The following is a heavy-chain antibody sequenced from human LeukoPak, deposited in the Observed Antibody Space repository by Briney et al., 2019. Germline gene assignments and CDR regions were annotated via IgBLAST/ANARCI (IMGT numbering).Heavy chain of an antibody. J-gene: IGHJ4*02. D-gene: IGHD3-16*01. CDR1: GFTFDDYG. CDR3: AKAPGGIVGY. CDR2: INGGGGST. Sequence: GSLRLSCAASGFTFDDYGMSWVRQAPGTGLEWVSAINGGGGSTYYADSVKGRFTISRDNSKNTLYLQMNSLRAEDTAVYYCAKAPGGIVGYWGQGTLVTVSS. V-gene: IGHV3-23*01.